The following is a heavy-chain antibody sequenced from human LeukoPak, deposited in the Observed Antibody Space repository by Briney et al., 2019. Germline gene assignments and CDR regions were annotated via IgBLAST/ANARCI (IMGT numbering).Heavy chain of an antibody. CDR1: GFTLSSYW. D-gene: IGHD3-10*01. Sequence: PGGSLRLSCVASGFTLSSYWMIWVRQAPGKGLEWVANINEDGSEKYYVDSVKGRFTISRDNAKNSLFLQVNSLRAEDTAVYYCARDFRTRFDAYDIRGQGTMVIVSS. CDR3: ARDFRTRFDAYDI. V-gene: IGHV3-7*03. CDR2: INEDGSEK. J-gene: IGHJ3*02.